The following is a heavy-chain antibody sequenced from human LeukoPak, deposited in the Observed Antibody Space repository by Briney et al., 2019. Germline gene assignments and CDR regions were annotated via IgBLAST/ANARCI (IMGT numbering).Heavy chain of an antibody. CDR2: IRYSETET. V-gene: IGHV3-30*02. CDR1: RFIFTSYD. J-gene: IGHJ4*02. Sequence: PGGSLRLSCATSRFIFTSYDMHWFRQAPGKGLEWVVFIRYSETETYYADSVKGRFTISRDNSKDTLYLQMNSLRAEDTAVYYCAKTPPRYYVKGSYPDYWGQGTLVIVSS. D-gene: IGHD3-10*02. CDR3: AKTPPRYYVKGSYPDY.